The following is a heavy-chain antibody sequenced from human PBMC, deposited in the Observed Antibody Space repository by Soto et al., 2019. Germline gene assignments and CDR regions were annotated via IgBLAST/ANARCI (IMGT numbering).Heavy chain of an antibody. Sequence: GGSLRLSCAASGFTFSSYDMHWVRQATGKGLEWVSAIGTAGDTYYPGSVKGRFTISRENAKNSLYLQMNSLRAGDTAVYYCARGGVVTTGIIYYYYYMDVWGKGTTVTVSS. CDR3: ARGGVVTTGIIYYYYYMDV. CDR2: IGTAGDT. J-gene: IGHJ6*03. CDR1: GFTFSSYD. V-gene: IGHV3-13*01. D-gene: IGHD2-2*01.